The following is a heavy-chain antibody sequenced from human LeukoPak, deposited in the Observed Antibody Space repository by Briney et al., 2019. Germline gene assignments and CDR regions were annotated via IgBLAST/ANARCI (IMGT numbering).Heavy chain of an antibody. V-gene: IGHV3-23*01. J-gene: IGHJ4*02. CDR3: AKDAAGARIPFDY. CDR1: GFTFIKCA. CDR2: ISTSGGST. D-gene: IGHD1-26*01. Sequence: PGGSLRLSCAASGFTFIKCAMTWVRQAPGKGLEWVSGISTSGGSTYYADSVKGRFTIFRDNSKNTLYPQMNSLRAEDTAVYYCAKDAAGARIPFDYWGQGTLVTVSS.